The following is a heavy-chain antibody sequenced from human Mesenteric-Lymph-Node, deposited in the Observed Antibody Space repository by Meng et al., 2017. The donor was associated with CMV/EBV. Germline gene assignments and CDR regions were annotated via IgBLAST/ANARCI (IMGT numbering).Heavy chain of an antibody. J-gene: IGHJ4*02. V-gene: IGHV3-15*01. Sequence: GESLKISCAASGLTFSDASMTWVRRAPGKGLEWVGRINSKSDDGTRHYAAPVQGRFTISRDDSKDTLYLQMNSLKSEDTALYYCTTAFGITWYGPLTLDNWGQGTLVTVSS. CDR1: GLTFSDAS. CDR3: TTAFGITWYGPLTLDN. CDR2: INSKSDDGTR. D-gene: IGHD6-13*01.